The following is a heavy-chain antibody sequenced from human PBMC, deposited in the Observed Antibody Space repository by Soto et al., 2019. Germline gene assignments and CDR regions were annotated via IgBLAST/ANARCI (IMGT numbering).Heavy chain of an antibody. V-gene: IGHV3-74*01. Sequence: GGSLRLSCAASGFTFSPFWMHWVRQVPGKGPVWVSRINSDGNSTSYADSVKGRFAISRDNAKNTLYLQMNSLRAEDTAVYYCARGSNHFDYWGQGTLVTVSS. D-gene: IGHD4-4*01. CDR2: INSDGNST. CDR3: ARGSNHFDY. CDR1: GFTFSPFW. J-gene: IGHJ4*02.